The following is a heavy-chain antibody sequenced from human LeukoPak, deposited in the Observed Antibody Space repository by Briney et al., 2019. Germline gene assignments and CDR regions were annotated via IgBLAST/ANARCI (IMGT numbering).Heavy chain of an antibody. V-gene: IGHV4-39*07. D-gene: IGHD6-19*01. CDR1: GDSISTSNSY. Sequence: PSETLSLTCTVSGDSISTSNSYWGWIRQPPGKGLEWIGSIYYSGSTYYNPSLKSRVTISVDTSKNQFSLKLSSVTAANTAVYYCASRIAVAGRIDYWGQGTLVTVSS. CDR3: ASRIAVAGRIDY. J-gene: IGHJ4*02. CDR2: IYYSGST.